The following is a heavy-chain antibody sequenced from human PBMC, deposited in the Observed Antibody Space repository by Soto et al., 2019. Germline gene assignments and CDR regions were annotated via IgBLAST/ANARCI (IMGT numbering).Heavy chain of an antibody. CDR3: ARLGGYYQALDS. J-gene: IGHJ4*02. CDR1: GGSTSDNY. D-gene: IGHD3-3*01. V-gene: IGHV4-59*08. Sequence: QVQLQESGPGLVKPSETLSLTYSVSGGSTSDNYWSWIRQPPGKGLEWIGYIYYSGSTNYNPSLKSRVTISVDTSRNQFSLRLTSVTAADTAVYYCARLGGYYQALDSWGQGTLVTVSS. CDR2: IYYSGST.